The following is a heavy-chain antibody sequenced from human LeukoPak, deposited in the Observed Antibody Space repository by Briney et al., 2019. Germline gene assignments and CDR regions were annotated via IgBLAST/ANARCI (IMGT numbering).Heavy chain of an antibody. Sequence: PSETLSLTCTVSGGSVSSRRHYWNWVRQPPGKGLEWIGYIHDSGSTNYKSSLKSRVTISVDTSKNQFSLKLTSVTTADTAVYYCAGGQEDVLTRYYNGMDVWGQGTPVTVS. CDR2: IHDSGST. D-gene: IGHD3-16*01. CDR3: AGGQEDVLTRYYNGMDV. CDR1: GGSVSSRRHY. V-gene: IGHV4-61*01. J-gene: IGHJ6*02.